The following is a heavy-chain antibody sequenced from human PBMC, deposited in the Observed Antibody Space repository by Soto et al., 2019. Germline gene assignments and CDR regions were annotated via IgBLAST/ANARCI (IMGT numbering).Heavy chain of an antibody. V-gene: IGHV1-2*04. J-gene: IGHJ4*02. CDR1: GYTFTGYD. CDR2: INPNSGGT. D-gene: IGHD3-16*02. CDR3: ARGPMITFGGVIDYISDY. Sequence: ASVKVSCKASGYTFTGYDMHWVRQAPGQGLEWMGWINPNSGGTNYAQKFQGWVTMTRDTSISTAYMELSRLRSDDTAVYYCARGPMITFGGVIDYISDYWGQGTLGTVS.